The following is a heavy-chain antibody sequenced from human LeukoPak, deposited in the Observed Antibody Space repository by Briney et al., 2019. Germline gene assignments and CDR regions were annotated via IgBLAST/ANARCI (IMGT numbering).Heavy chain of an antibody. Sequence: PSETLSLTCTVSGGSISSYYWSWIRQPPGKGLEWIGYIYYSGSTNYNPSLKSRVTISVDTSKNQFSLKLSSVTAADTAVYYCARVVVGARVVDYWGQGTLVTASS. J-gene: IGHJ4*02. CDR2: IYYSGST. V-gene: IGHV4-59*01. D-gene: IGHD1-26*01. CDR3: ARVVVGARVVDY. CDR1: GGSISSYY.